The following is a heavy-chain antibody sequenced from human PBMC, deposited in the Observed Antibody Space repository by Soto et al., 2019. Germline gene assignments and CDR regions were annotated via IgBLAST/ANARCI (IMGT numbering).Heavy chain of an antibody. D-gene: IGHD1-26*01. CDR3: MSRHRHTPWDY. J-gene: IGHJ4*02. Sequence: EVQLVESGGDLVQPGGSLRLSCAASGFMFSDYWMSWVRRAPGKGLEWVASIKKDGSETHYADSMEGRFTISRDNAKNSLYLQMNSLRAEDTPVYYCMSRHRHTPWDYWGQGALVTVSS. CDR2: IKKDGSET. CDR1: GFMFSDYW. V-gene: IGHV3-7*01.